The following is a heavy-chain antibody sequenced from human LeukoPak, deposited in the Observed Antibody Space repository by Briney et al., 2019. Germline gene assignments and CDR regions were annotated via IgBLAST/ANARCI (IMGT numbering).Heavy chain of an antibody. V-gene: IGHV1-2*02. D-gene: IGHD3-10*01. CDR3: ARLVFTMVRGVIALDY. J-gene: IGHJ4*02. CDR1: GYTFTGYY. CDR2: INPNSGGT. Sequence: GASVKVSCKASGYTFTGYYMHWVRQAPGQGLEWMGWINPNSGGTNYAQKFQGRVTMTRDTSISTAYMELSRLRSDDTAVYYCARLVFTMVRGVIALDYWGQGTLVTVSS.